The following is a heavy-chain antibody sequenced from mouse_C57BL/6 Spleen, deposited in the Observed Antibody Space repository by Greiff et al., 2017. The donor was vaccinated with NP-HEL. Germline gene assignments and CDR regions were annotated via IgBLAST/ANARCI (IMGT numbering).Heavy chain of an antibody. J-gene: IGHJ1*03. V-gene: IGHV1-47*01. CDR2: FHPYNDDT. CDR1: GYTFTTYP. Sequence: VQLQQSGAELVKPGASVKMSCKASGYTFTTYPIEWMKQNHGKSLEWIGNFHPYNDDTKYNEKFKGKATLTVEKSSSTVYLELIRLTSDDSAVYYCARKGYDGDYWYFDVWGTGTTVTVSS. CDR3: ARKGYDGDYWYFDV. D-gene: IGHD2-3*01.